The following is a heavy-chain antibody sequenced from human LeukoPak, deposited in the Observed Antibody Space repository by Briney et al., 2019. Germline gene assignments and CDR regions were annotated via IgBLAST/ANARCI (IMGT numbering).Heavy chain of an antibody. CDR3: ARRYYYGSGSPYFDY. Sequence: PSETLSLTCTVSGGSISSSSYYWGWIRQPPGKGLEWIGEINHSGSTNYNPSLKSRVTISVDTSKNQFSLKLSSVTAADTAVYYCARRYYYGSGSPYFDYWGQGTLVTVSS. D-gene: IGHD3-10*01. CDR2: INHSGST. J-gene: IGHJ4*02. V-gene: IGHV4-39*07. CDR1: GGSISSSSYY.